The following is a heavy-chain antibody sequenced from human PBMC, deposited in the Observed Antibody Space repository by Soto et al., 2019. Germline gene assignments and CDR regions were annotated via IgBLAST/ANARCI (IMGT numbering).Heavy chain of an antibody. CDR3: TKERSVMNSGYDAFDI. D-gene: IGHD5-12*01. Sequence: EVQLVESGGGLVQPGGSLRLSCAASGFIVSSYEMDWVRQAPGKGLEWVAYISISGGTKYYGDSVEGRFTISRDNADHSLYLQMNSLRAEDTAVYYCTKERSVMNSGYDAFDIWGRGTMVTVSS. V-gene: IGHV3-48*03. CDR1: GFIVSSYE. J-gene: IGHJ3*02. CDR2: ISISGGTK.